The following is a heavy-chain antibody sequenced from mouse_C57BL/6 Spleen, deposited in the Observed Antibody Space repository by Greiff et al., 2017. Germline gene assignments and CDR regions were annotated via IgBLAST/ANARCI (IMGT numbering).Heavy chain of an antibody. CDR3: ASGGSSYVYFDV. V-gene: IGHV1-50*01. Sequence: QVQLQQSGAELVKPGASVKLSCKASGYTFTSYWMQWVKQRPGQGLEWIGEIDPSDSYTNYNQKFKGKATLTVDTSSSTAYMQLSSLTSEDSAVYYCASGGSSYVYFDVWGTGTTVTVSS. D-gene: IGHD1-1*01. CDR1: GYTFTSYW. CDR2: IDPSDSYT. J-gene: IGHJ1*03.